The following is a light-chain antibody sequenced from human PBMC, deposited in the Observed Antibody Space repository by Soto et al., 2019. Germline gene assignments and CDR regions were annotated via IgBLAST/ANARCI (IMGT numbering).Light chain of an antibody. V-gene: IGLV2-23*02. CDR1: SSDVGSYNL. CDR3: CSYAGSSTLMV. J-gene: IGLJ3*02. Sequence: QSALTQPASVSGSPGQSITISCTGTSSDVGSYNLVSWYQQHPGKSPKLMIYEVSKRPSGVPTRFPGSKSDNTASLTISGLQAEAEADYYCCSYAGSSTLMVFGGGTKLTVL. CDR2: EVS.